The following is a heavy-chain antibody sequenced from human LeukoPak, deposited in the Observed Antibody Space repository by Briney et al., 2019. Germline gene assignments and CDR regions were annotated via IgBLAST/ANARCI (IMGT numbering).Heavy chain of an antibody. D-gene: IGHD2-15*01. CDR3: ALYFSNIVVVVAATSLDY. CDR1: GFTFSSYA. J-gene: IGHJ4*02. CDR2: ISGSGGST. Sequence: QTGGSLRLSCAASGFTFSSYAMSWVRQAPGKGLEWVSAISGSGGSTYYADSVKGRFTISRDNSKNTLYLQMNSLRAEDTAVYYCALYFSNIVVVVAATSLDYWGQGTLVTVSS. V-gene: IGHV3-23*01.